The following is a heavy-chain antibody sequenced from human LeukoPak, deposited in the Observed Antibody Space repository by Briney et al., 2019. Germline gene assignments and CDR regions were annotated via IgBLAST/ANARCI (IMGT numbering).Heavy chain of an antibody. V-gene: IGHV3-48*01. CDR3: ARFGSTVTTAFDY. CDR1: GFTFSTYS. J-gene: IGHJ4*02. Sequence: GGSLRLSCAASGFTFSTYSMNWVRQAPGKGLEWVSYTSSGITTIYYADSVKGRFTISRDNAKNSLYLQMDSLRAEDTAVYYCARFGSTVTTAFDYWGPGTLVTVSS. D-gene: IGHD4-11*01. CDR2: TSSGITTI.